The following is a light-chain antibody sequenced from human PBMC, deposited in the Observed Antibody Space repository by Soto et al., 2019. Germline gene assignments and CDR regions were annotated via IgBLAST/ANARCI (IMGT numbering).Light chain of an antibody. V-gene: IGLV1-44*01. Sequence: QSVLTQPPSASGTPGQRVTISWSGSTSNNGANPSNCYQQLPGTAPKLLIYNNDQRPSGVPDRFSASKSGTSASLAISGLQSEDEADYYCEAWDDSLYGEVLGGGTKVTVL. CDR2: NND. CDR1: TSNNGANP. J-gene: IGLJ2*01. CDR3: EAWDDSLYGEV.